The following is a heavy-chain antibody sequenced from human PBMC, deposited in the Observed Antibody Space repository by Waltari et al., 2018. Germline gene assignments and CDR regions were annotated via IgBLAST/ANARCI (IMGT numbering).Heavy chain of an antibody. V-gene: IGHV4-59*01. CDR2: IYYNGEP. CDR1: GASTGVSY. J-gene: IGHJ4*02. D-gene: IGHD6-13*01. CDR3: ATDVLAAADVTFFDH. Sequence: VQLQESGPGLVKTSGTLSLTCPVTGASTGVSYWSWLRQSPGTGLEWIGYIYYNGEPTYNPSLKGRVTISQDTSKRQFSLTLNSVTAADTAVYYCATDVLAAADVTFFDHWGQGIRVSVSS.